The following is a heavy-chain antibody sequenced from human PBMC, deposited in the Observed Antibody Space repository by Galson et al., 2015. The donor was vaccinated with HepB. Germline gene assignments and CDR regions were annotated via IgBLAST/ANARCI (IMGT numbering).Heavy chain of an antibody. D-gene: IGHD2-2*01. Sequence: SLRLSCAASGFTFSSYWMSWVRQAPGKGLEWVANIKQDGSEKYYVDSVKGRFTISRDNAKNSLYLQMNSLRAEDTAVYYCARDPRGGYCSSTSWPWVVFVRHFDYWGQGTLVTVSS. J-gene: IGHJ4*02. V-gene: IGHV3-7*03. CDR1: GFTFSSYW. CDR2: IKQDGSEK. CDR3: ARDPRGGYCSSTSWPWVVFVRHFDY.